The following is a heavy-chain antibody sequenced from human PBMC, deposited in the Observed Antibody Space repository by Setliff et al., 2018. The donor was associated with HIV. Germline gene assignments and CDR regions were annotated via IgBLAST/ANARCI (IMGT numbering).Heavy chain of an antibody. CDR2: IYHSGST. CDR1: GYSISSGYY. Sequence: PSETLSLTCAVSGYSISSGYYWGWIRQPPGKGLEWIGHIYHSGSTSYNPSLKRRATISVDTSKTQFSLKLSSVTAADTAVYYCATVSGYYWQYFDYWGPGTLVTVSS. CDR3: ATVSGYYWQYFDY. D-gene: IGHD3-22*01. V-gene: IGHV4-38-2*01. J-gene: IGHJ4*02.